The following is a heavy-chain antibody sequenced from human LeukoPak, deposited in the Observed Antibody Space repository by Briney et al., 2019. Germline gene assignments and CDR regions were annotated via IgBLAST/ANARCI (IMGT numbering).Heavy chain of an antibody. V-gene: IGHV3-74*01. CDR1: GFTLRNYW. J-gene: IGHJ4*01. CDR3: ARYSSSSGGASYYLDY. CDR2: ISGDGSVT. D-gene: IGHD6-6*01. Sequence: GSLRLSCTASGFTLRNYWMHWVRQVPGKRLVWASRISGDGSVTNYADSVQGRFTISRDNAKNILYLQINNLRSEDTAVYYCARYSSSSGGASYYLDYWGHGTLITVSS.